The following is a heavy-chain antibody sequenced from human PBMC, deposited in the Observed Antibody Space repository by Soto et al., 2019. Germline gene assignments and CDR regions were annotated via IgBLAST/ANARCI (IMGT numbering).Heavy chain of an antibody. V-gene: IGHV4-59*01. J-gene: IGHJ3*02. CDR3: ASSRGSHCSSKSCYTVDPFDI. CDR1: GGSISSYY. Sequence: SETLSLTCTVSGGSISSYYWSWIRQPPGKGLEWIGYIYYSGSTNYNPSLKSRVTISVDTSKNQFSLKLSSVTAADTAVYYCASSRGSHCSSKSCYTVDPFDIWGQGKMVTVSS. D-gene: IGHD2-2*02. CDR2: IYYSGST.